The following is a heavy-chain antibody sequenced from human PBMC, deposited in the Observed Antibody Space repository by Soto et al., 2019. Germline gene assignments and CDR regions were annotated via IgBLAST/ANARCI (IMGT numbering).Heavy chain of an antibody. D-gene: IGHD3-10*01. CDR1: GGTITGAGYY. Sequence: PSLTNSLPYTVSGGTITGAGYYWSWIRQHPGKGLEWIGYIYYSGSTYYNPSLKSRVTISVDTSKNQFSLKLSSVNAADTAVYYCARSVTPWGQGTLVTVSS. V-gene: IGHV4-31*03. CDR2: IYYSGST. J-gene: IGHJ5*02. CDR3: ARSVTP.